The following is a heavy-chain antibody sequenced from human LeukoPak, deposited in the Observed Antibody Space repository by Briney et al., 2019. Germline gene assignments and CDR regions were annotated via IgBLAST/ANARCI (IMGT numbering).Heavy chain of an antibody. Sequence: SETLSLTCTVSGGSISSYYWSWIRQPPGKGLEWIGYIYYSGSTNYNPSLKSRVTISVDTSKNQFSLKLSSVTAADTAVYYCARAPAYYYDSSGYYYQGGYYYYMDVWGKGTTVTVSS. CDR1: GGSISSYY. CDR2: IYYSGST. CDR3: ARAPAYYYDSSGYYYQGGYYYYMDV. D-gene: IGHD3-22*01. J-gene: IGHJ6*03. V-gene: IGHV4-59*01.